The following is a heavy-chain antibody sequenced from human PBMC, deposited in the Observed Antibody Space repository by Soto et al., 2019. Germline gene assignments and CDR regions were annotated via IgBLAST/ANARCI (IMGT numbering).Heavy chain of an antibody. CDR2: ISASNGNT. J-gene: IGHJ2*01. CDR1: GYTFTSYA. D-gene: IGHD5-18*01. Sequence: QVQLVQSGVEVKKPGASVKVSCKASGYTFTSYAISWVRQAPGQGLEWMGWISASNGNTNYAQKLQGRVTMTTDTSTSTAYMELRSLRSDDTAVYYCARDLSGYSYGLNWYFDLWGRGTLVTVSS. V-gene: IGHV1-18*01. CDR3: ARDLSGYSYGLNWYFDL.